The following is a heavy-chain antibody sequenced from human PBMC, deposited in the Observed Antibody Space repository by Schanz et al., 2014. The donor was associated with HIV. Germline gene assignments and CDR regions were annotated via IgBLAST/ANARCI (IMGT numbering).Heavy chain of an antibody. CDR3: VRETSSGVDYFDY. D-gene: IGHD3-10*01. CDR2: SSGGGGDK. J-gene: IGHJ4*02. V-gene: IGHV3-21*01. CDR1: GFTFDSYT. Sequence: EVQLLESGGGLVQPGGSLRLSCVVSGFTFDSYTMNWVRQAPGKGLEGVSSSSGGGGDKLYAESIKGRFTISRDNANNSVYLQMNSLRGEDTAVYYCVRETSSGVDYFDYWGQGTLVTVS.